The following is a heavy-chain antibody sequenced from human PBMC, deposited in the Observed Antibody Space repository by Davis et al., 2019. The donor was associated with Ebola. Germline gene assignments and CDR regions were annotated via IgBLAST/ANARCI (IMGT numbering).Heavy chain of an antibody. Sequence: ASVKVSCKASGGTFSSYAISWVRQAPGQGLEWMGWINPNSGGTNYAQKFQGWVTMTRDTSISTAYMELSRLRSDDTAVYYCARSQSDTAMVHGAFDIWGQGTMVTVSS. D-gene: IGHD5-18*01. CDR3: ARSQSDTAMVHGAFDI. CDR2: INPNSGGT. V-gene: IGHV1-2*04. CDR1: GGTFSSYA. J-gene: IGHJ3*02.